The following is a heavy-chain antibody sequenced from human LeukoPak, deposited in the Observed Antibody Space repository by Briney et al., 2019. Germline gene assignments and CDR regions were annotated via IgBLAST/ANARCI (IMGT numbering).Heavy chain of an antibody. D-gene: IGHD2-2*01. CDR2: IYYSGST. Sequence: SETLSLTCTVSGGSISSYYWSWIRQPPGKGLEWIGYIYYSGSTNYNPSLKSRVTISVDTSKNQFSLKLSSVTAADTAVYYCARVVVPAALYGPVFDYWGQGTLVTVPS. CDR3: ARVVVPAALYGPVFDY. V-gene: IGHV4-59*01. J-gene: IGHJ4*02. CDR1: GGSISSYY.